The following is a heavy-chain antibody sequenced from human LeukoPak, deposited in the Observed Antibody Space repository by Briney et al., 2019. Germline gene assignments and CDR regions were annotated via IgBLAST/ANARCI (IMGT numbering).Heavy chain of an antibody. Sequence: GESLKISCKGSGYTFTNYWITWVRRMPGKGLEWMGRIDPSDTYTNYGPSFQGQVTISADRSINTAYLQWSSLTASDTAMYYCASRPFETTVVPWDFYWGQGTQVTVSS. CDR2: IDPSDTYT. J-gene: IGHJ4*02. CDR3: ASRPFETTVVPWDFY. V-gene: IGHV5-10-1*04. D-gene: IGHD4-23*01. CDR1: GYTFTNYW.